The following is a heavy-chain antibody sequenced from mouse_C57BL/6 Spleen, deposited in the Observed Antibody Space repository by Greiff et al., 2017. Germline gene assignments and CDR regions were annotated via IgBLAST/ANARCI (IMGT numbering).Heavy chain of an antibody. J-gene: IGHJ4*01. D-gene: IGHD2-1*01. CDR1: GYTFTSYT. CDR2: INPSSGYT. Sequence: QVQLQQSGAELARPGASVKMSCKASGYTFTSYTMHWVKQRPGQGLEWIGYINPSSGYTKYNQKFKDKATLTADKASSTAYMQLSSLTSEDSAVYYCASYGNYDYYAMDYWGQGTSVTVSS. CDR3: ASYGNYDYYAMDY. V-gene: IGHV1-4*01.